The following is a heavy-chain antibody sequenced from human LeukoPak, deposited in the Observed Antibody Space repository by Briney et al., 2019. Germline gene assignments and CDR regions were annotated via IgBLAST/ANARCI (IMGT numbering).Heavy chain of an antibody. CDR3: ASIIVVPAAMNPVGAFDI. CDR1: GFTFSGYS. D-gene: IGHD2-2*01. CDR2: ISSSSSYI. Sequence: GGSLRLSCTASGFTFSGYSMNWVRQAPGKGLEWVSSISSSSSYIYYADSVKGRFTISRDNAKNSLYLQMNSLRAEDTAVYYCASIIVVPAAMNPVGAFDIWGQGTMVTVSS. V-gene: IGHV3-21*01. J-gene: IGHJ3*02.